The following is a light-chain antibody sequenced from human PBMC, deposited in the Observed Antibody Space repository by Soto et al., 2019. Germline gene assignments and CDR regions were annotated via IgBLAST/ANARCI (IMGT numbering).Light chain of an antibody. V-gene: IGKV1D-12*01. J-gene: IGKJ4*01. CDR1: QGIGNW. CDR2: AAS. CDR3: QQGHSFPLT. Sequence: DIQMTQSPSSVSASVGDRVTITCRASQGIGNWLAWYQQKPGEAPKLLISAASSLQSGVPSRFSGSGSGTDFTLTINSLQPEDFATYYCQQGHSFPLTFGGGTKVDIK.